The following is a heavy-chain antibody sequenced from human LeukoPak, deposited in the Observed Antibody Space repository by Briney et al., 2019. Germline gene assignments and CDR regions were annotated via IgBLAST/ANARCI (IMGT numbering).Heavy chain of an antibody. CDR2: INHSGST. CDR3: ARGGWYSNY. J-gene: IGHJ4*02. V-gene: IGHV4-34*01. CDR1: GGSISSYY. Sequence: SETLSLTCTVSGGSISSYYWSWIRQPPGKGLEWIGEINHSGSTNYNPSLKSRVTISVDTSKNQFSLKLSSVTAADTAVYYCARGGWYSNYWGQGTLVTVSS.